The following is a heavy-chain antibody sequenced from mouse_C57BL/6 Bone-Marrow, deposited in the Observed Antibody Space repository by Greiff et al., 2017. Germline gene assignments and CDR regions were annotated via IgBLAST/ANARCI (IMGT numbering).Heavy chain of an antibody. V-gene: IGHV14-4*01. J-gene: IGHJ1*03. Sequence: VHVKQSGAELVRPGASVKLSCTASGFNIKDDYMHWVKQRPEQGLEWIGWIDPENGDTEYASKFQGKATITADTSSNTAYLQLSSLTSEDTAVYYCTTRHWYFDVWGTGTTVTVSS. CDR1: GFNIKDDY. CDR3: TTRHWYFDV. CDR2: IDPENGDT.